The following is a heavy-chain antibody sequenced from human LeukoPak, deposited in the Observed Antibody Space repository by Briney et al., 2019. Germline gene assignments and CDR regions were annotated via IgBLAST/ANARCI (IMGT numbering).Heavy chain of an antibody. CDR3: ASLGEQWLEGLNAFDI. D-gene: IGHD6-19*01. CDR2: ISAYNGNT. V-gene: IGHV1-18*01. CDR1: GYTFTSYG. J-gene: IGHJ3*02. Sequence: VASVRVSCKASGYTFTSYGISWVRQAPGQGLEWMGWISAYNGNTNYAQKLQGRVIMTTDTSTSTAYMELRSLRSDDTAVYYCASLGEQWLEGLNAFDIWGQGTMVTVSS.